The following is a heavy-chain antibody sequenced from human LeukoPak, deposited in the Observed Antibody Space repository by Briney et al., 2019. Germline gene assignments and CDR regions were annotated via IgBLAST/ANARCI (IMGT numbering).Heavy chain of an antibody. CDR1: GFTFSSYA. Sequence: PGGSLRLSCAASGFTFSSYAMSWVRQAPGKGLEWVSAISGSGGSTYYADSVKGRFTISRHNSKNTLYLQMNSLRAEDTAVYYCASGSPDYGDYAFDYWGQGTLVTVSS. CDR2: ISGSGGST. J-gene: IGHJ4*02. D-gene: IGHD4-17*01. V-gene: IGHV3-23*01. CDR3: ASGSPDYGDYAFDY.